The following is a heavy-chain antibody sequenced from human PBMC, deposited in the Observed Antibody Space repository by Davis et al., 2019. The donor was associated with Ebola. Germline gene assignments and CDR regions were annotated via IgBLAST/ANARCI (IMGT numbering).Heavy chain of an antibody. CDR3: ARGRYYYDSSGYYRSLHYYYYYGMDV. CDR2: INHSGST. V-gene: IGHV4-34*01. CDR1: GGSFSGYY. Sequence: GSLRLSCAVYGGSFSGYYWSWIRQPPGKGLEWIGEINHSGSTNYNPSLKSRVTISVDTSKNQFSLKLSSVTAADTAVYYCARGRYYYDSSGYYRSLHYYYYYGMDVWGQGTTVTVSS. D-gene: IGHD3-22*01. J-gene: IGHJ6*02.